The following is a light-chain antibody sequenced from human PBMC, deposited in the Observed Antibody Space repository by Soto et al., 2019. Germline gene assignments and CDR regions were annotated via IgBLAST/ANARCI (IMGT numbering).Light chain of an antibody. CDR3: NSYAGINNFL. Sequence: QSALTQPPSASGSPGQSVTISCTGTSSDVGGYNYVSWYQQHPGKAPKLMIYEVSKRPSGVPDRFSGSKSGNTASLTVSGLQAEDEADYYCNSYAGINNFLSETWTKLTVL. J-gene: IGLJ1*01. CDR2: EVS. CDR1: SSDVGGYNY. V-gene: IGLV2-8*01.